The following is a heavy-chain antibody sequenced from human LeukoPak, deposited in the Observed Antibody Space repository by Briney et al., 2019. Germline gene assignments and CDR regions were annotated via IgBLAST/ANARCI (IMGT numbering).Heavy chain of an antibody. V-gene: IGHV4-39*01. CDR1: GRSISSGNYY. J-gene: IGHJ4*02. Sequence: SETLSLTCTVSGRSISSGNYYWGWIRQPPGKGLEWIGSIYYSGSTYYNPSLKSRVTIFVDAAKNQFSLRLTSVTAADTAVYNRARHGGGPLSLVRGVIRPFDYWGQETLVTVFS. D-gene: IGHD3-10*01. CDR2: IYYSGST. CDR3: ARHGGGPLSLVRGVIRPFDY.